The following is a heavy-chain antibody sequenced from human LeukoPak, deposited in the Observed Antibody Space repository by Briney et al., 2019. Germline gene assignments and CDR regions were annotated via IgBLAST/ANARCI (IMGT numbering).Heavy chain of an antibody. CDR2: IYYSGST. CDR3: ARLFCTNGVCHFGY. V-gene: IGHV4-39*01. Sequence: ASETLSLTCTVSSGSISSSSNYWGWFRQPPGKGLEWIGSIYYSGSTYYSPSLKSRVTISVDTSKNQYSLRLSSVTAADTAVYYCARLFCTNGVCHFGYWAQGTLVTVSS. D-gene: IGHD2-8*01. CDR1: SGSISSSSNY. J-gene: IGHJ4*02.